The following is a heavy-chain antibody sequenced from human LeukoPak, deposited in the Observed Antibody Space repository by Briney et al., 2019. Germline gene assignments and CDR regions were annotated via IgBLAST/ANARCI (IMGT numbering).Heavy chain of an antibody. V-gene: IGHV4-34*01. D-gene: IGHD1-26*01. Sequence: PSETLSLTCAVYGGSFSGYYWSWIRQPPGKGLEWIGEINHSGSTNYNPSLESRVTISVDTSKNQFSLKLSSVTAADTAVYYCATDSGSYLGGAFDIWGQGTMVTVSS. CDR3: ATDSGSYLGGAFDI. CDR2: INHSGST. J-gene: IGHJ3*02. CDR1: GGSFSGYY.